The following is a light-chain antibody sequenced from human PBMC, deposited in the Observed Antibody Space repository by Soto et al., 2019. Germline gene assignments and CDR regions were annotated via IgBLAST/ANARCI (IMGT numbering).Light chain of an antibody. CDR3: QQSYSTPLT. V-gene: IGKV1-39*01. J-gene: IGKJ4*01. CDR2: AAS. CDR1: QSIRSY. Sequence: DIQMTQSPSSLSASVGDRVTITCRASQSIRSYLNWYQQKPGKAPKLLIYAASSLQSGVPSMFSGSGSGTDFTLTISSLQPEDFATYYCQQSYSTPLTFGGGTKVDIK.